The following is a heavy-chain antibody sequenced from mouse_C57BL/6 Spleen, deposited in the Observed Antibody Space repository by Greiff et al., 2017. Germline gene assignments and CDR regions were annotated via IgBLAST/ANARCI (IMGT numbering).Heavy chain of an antibody. CDR3: TRVTTVVEWYFEV. Sequence: VQLQQSGAELVRPGASVKLSCTASGFNIKDDYMHWVKQRPEQGLEWIGWIDPENGDTEYASKFQGKATITADTSSNTAYLQLSSLTSEDTAVYYCTRVTTVVEWYFEVWGTGTTVTVSS. J-gene: IGHJ1*03. V-gene: IGHV14-4*01. CDR2: IDPENGDT. CDR1: GFNIKDDY. D-gene: IGHD1-1*01.